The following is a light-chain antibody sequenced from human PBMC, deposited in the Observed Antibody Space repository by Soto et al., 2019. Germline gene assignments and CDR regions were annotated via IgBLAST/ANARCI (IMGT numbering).Light chain of an antibody. CDR3: HQIYITPLT. CDR2: DAS. Sequence: DIQMTQSPSTLSASVGDRVTITCRASQSISSWLAWYQQKPGKAPKLLIYDASSLESGVPSRFSGSGSGTEFTLTISGLQVEDFATYYCHQIYITPLTFGGGTRVEIK. V-gene: IGKV1-5*01. CDR1: QSISSW. J-gene: IGKJ4*01.